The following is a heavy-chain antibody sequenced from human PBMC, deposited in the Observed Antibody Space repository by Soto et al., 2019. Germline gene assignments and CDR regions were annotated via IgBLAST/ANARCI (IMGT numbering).Heavy chain of an antibody. Sequence: QVQLVQSGAEVKKPGSSVKVSCKASGGTFSSYAISWVRQAPGQGLEWMGGIIPIFGTANYAQKFQGRVTITADESTSTAYMELSSLRSDDTAVYYCARVISWELRVYYFDYWGQGTLVTVSS. CDR1: GGTFSSYA. CDR3: ARVISWELRVYYFDY. CDR2: IIPIFGTA. V-gene: IGHV1-69*01. D-gene: IGHD1-26*01. J-gene: IGHJ4*02.